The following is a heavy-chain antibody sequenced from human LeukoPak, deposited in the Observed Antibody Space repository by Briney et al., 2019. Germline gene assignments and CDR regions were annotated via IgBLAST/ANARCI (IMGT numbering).Heavy chain of an antibody. D-gene: IGHD3-10*01. CDR2: IYYSGST. CDR3: ARDLLVRGPNYYGMDV. Sequence: SETLSLTCTLAGATISSGGYYWSWIRQHPGKGLEWIGYIYYSGSTYYNPSLKSRVTISVDASKNQFSLKLSSVTAADTAVYYCARDLLVRGPNYYGMDVWGQGTTVTVSS. CDR1: GATISSGGYY. V-gene: IGHV4-31*03. J-gene: IGHJ6*02.